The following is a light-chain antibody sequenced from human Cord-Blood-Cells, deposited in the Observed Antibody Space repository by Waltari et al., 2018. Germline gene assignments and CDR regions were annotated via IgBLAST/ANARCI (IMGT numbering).Light chain of an antibody. CDR2: GAS. CDR3: QQRSNWLT. J-gene: IGKJ4*01. Sequence: EIVLTQSPVPLSLSPGDRATLPCRASQSVSSYLAWYQQKPGQAPRPLIYGASNTATGIPARFSGSRSGTDFTLTTSSLEPEDFAVYYCQQRSNWLTFGGGTKVEIK. CDR1: QSVSSY. V-gene: IGKV3-11*01.